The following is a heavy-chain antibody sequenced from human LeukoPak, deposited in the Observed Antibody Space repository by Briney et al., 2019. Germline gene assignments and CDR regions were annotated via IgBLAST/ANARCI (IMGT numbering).Heavy chain of an antibody. J-gene: IGHJ4*02. D-gene: IGHD1-26*01. V-gene: IGHV3-48*03. CDR1: GFTFSSYE. Sequence: GGSLRLSCAASGFTFSSYEMNWVRQAPGKGLEGVSYISSSGSTIYYADSVKGRFTISRDNAKNSLYLQMNSLRAEDTAVYYCAICYSGSYGYDYWGQGTLVAVSS. CDR2: ISSSGSTI. CDR3: AICYSGSYGYDY.